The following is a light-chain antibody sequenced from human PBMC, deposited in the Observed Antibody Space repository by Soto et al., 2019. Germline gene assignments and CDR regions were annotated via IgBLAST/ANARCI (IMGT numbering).Light chain of an antibody. V-gene: IGLV3-25*03. Sequence: SYELTQPPSVSLSPGQTARITCSGDALPKQFAHWYQQKAGQAPVILIYNDTERPSGIPERFSGSSSGTTVTLTISGLQAEDEVDYYCQSTDSSGSSVVFGGGTKLTVL. J-gene: IGLJ2*01. CDR2: NDT. CDR1: ALPKQF. CDR3: QSTDSSGSSVV.